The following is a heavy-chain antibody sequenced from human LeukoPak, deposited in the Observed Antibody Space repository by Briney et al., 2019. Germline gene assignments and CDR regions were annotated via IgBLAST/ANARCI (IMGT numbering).Heavy chain of an antibody. V-gene: IGHV3-33*03. CDR3: ARPRYYDSSGTFQH. D-gene: IGHD3-22*01. J-gene: IGHJ1*01. Sequence: GGSLRLSCAASGFTFNSYGMHWVRQAPGKGLEWVAVIWYDQIKKYYADSVKGRFTISRDNAKNSLYLQMNSLRAEDTAVYYCARPRYYDSSGTFQHWGQGTLVTVSS. CDR1: GFTFNSYG. CDR2: IWYDQIKK.